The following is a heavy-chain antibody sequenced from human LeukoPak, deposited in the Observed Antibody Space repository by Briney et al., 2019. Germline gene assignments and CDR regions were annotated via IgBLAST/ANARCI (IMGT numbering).Heavy chain of an antibody. V-gene: IGHV4-59*01. Sequence: PSETLSLTCTVSGGSISGYYWSWIRQPPGKGREWIGYIYYSGSTNYNPSLKSRVTISVDTSKFQFSLKLSSVTAADTAVYYCARRTGQPWGQGTLVTVSS. CDR1: GGSISGYY. CDR2: IYYSGST. J-gene: IGHJ5*02. CDR3: ARRTGQP. D-gene: IGHD1-14*01.